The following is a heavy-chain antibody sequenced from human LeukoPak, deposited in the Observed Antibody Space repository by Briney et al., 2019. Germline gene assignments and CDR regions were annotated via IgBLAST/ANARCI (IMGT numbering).Heavy chain of an antibody. CDR2: MNPNSGNT. J-gene: IGHJ6*02. CDR3: ARGITVAGYYYYGMDV. D-gene: IGHD6-19*01. Sequence: ASVKVSCKASGYTFTSYDINWLRQATGQGLEWMGWMNPNSGNTGYAQKFQGGVTMTRNTSISTAYMELSSLRSEDTAVYYCARGITVAGYYYYGMDVWGQGTTVTVSS. V-gene: IGHV1-8*01. CDR1: GYTFTSYD.